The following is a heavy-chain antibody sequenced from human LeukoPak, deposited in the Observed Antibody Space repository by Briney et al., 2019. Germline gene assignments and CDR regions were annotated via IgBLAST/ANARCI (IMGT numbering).Heavy chain of an antibody. J-gene: IGHJ5*02. CDR2: LHRSGTT. D-gene: IGHD2-2*01. V-gene: IGHV4-38-2*02. CDR1: GFSITNGNY. CDR3: VRSGLGYCDTSTCFLNWFDP. Sequence: PSETLSFTCTVSGFSITNGNYWGWLGKPPGKGLEWIGSLHRSGTTYNNASLRFRVTLSVASWYNQFSLHLSSVTAADTAMYHCVRSGLGYCDTSTCFLNWFDPWGQGILVTVSS.